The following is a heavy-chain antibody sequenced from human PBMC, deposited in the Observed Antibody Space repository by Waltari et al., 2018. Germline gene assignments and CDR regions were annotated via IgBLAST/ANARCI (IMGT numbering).Heavy chain of an antibody. V-gene: IGHV1-8*01. CDR3: ARGYGSGDEYYYYGMDV. Sequence: QVQLVQSGAEVKKPGASVKVSCKASGYTFPSYDINWVRQATGQGLEWMGWMNPNSGNTGYAQKFQGRVTMTRNTSISTAYMELSSLRSEDTAVYYCARGYGSGDEYYYYGMDVWGQGTTVTVSS. D-gene: IGHD3-10*01. CDR2: MNPNSGNT. J-gene: IGHJ6*02. CDR1: GYTFPSYD.